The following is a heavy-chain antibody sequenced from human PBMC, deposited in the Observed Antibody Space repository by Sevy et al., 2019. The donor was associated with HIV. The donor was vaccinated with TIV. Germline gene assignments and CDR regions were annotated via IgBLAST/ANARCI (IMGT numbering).Heavy chain of an antibody. CDR1: GGTFSSYA. V-gene: IGHV1-69*13. J-gene: IGHJ4*02. CDR2: IIPIFGTA. CDR3: ARDGGAVAGRFDY. D-gene: IGHD6-19*01. Sequence: ASVKVSCKASGGTFSSYAISLVRQAPGQGLEWMGGIIPIFGTANYAQKFQGRVTITADESTSTAYMELSSLRSEDTAVYYCARDGGAVAGRFDYWGQGTLVTVSS.